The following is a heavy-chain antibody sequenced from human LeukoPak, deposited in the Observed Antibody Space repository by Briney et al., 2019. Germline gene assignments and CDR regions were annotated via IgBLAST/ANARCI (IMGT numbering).Heavy chain of an antibody. CDR1: GYIFTTYY. Sequence: ASVKVSCKASGYIFTTYYMHWVRQAPGQGLEWMGIINPSGGSTSYAQKFQGRVTMTRDMSTSTVYMELSSLRSEDTAVYYCARVFALAPVAGDQAYSSSHGEFDYWGQGTLVTVSS. V-gene: IGHV1-46*01. CDR3: ARVFALAPVAGDQAYSSSHGEFDY. D-gene: IGHD6-6*01. J-gene: IGHJ4*02. CDR2: INPSGGST.